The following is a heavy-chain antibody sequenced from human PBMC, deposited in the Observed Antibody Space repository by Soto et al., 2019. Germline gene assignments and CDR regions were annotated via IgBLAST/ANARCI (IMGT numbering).Heavy chain of an antibody. V-gene: IGHV3-30-3*01. CDR3: ARDGYSGRSDGFDI. Sequence: QVQLVESGGGVVQPGRSLRLPCAASGFTFGAYTMHWVRQPPGKGLEWVAVISYDGNNEHYTDPVKGRFTVSRDNSKSTLYLQMNSLKSEDTAVYYCARDGYSGRSDGFDIWGQGTTVTVSS. CDR1: GFTFGAYT. CDR2: ISYDGNNE. J-gene: IGHJ3*02. D-gene: IGHD1-26*01.